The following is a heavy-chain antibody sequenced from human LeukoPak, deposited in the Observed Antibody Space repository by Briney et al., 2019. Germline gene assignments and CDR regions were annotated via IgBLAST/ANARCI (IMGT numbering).Heavy chain of an antibody. CDR1: GFTLSNFW. Sequence: GGSLRLSCATSGFTLSNFWKNWVRQAPGKGLEWVANIEDDGNKKNYVDSVKGRFTISRDNVKNSIYLQMNSLRADDTAVYYCARGRGTALWGQGTLVTVSS. D-gene: IGHD6-13*01. J-gene: IGHJ4*02. V-gene: IGHV3-7*01. CDR2: IEDDGNKK. CDR3: ARGRGTAL.